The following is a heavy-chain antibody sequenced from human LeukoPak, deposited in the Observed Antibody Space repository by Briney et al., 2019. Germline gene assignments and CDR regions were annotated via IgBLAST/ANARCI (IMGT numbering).Heavy chain of an antibody. CDR2: ISAYNGNT. D-gene: IGHD1-26*01. CDR1: GYTFTSYG. CDR3: ARDREEMRGSPCNWFDP. V-gene: IGHV1-18*01. J-gene: IGHJ5*02. Sequence: GASVKVSCKASGYTFTSYGISWVRQAPGQGLEWMGWISAYNGNTNYAQKLQGRVTMTTDTSTSTAYMELRSLRSDDTAVYYCARDREEMRGSPCNWFDPWGQGTLVTVSS.